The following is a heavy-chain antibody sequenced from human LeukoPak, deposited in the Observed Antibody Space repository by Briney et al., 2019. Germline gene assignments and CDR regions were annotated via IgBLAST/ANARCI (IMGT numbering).Heavy chain of an antibody. D-gene: IGHD5-24*01. CDR2: ISGTGGAT. Sequence: GGSLRLPCVVSGFSFGHYAMRWVRQAPGKGLQCVSQISGTGGATWYAGFARDRFPISRDNSKKTLYLHMSGLRGQDTAMYYCEKEPRDSYGYNWYVSWGQGALVIVAS. CDR3: EKEPRDSYGYNWYVS. J-gene: IGHJ5*01. V-gene: IGHV3-23*01. CDR1: GFSFGHYA.